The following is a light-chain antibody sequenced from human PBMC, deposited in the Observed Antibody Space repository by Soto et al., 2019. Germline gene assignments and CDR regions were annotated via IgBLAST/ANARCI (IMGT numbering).Light chain of an antibody. CDR1: QSVSNNY. CDR2: GAS. V-gene: IGKV3-20*01. Sequence: EIVLTQSPCTLSLSPGERATLSCRASQSVSNNYLAWYQQKPGQAPRLLIYGASTRATGIPDRFRGSGSGTEFTLTVSSLQPDDFATYYCHQYHSFPRTFGQGTKVDIK. J-gene: IGKJ1*01. CDR3: HQYHSFPRT.